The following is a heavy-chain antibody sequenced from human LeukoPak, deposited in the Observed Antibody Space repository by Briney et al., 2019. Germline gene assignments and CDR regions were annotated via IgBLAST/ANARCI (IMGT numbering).Heavy chain of an antibody. J-gene: IGHJ6*03. Sequence: GASVKVSCKASGYTFTSYGISWVRQAPGQGLEWMGWISAYNGNTNYAQKLQGRVTITRNTSISTAYMELSSLRSEDTAVYYCARDAKAAAGTGPSYYYYTDVWGKGTTVTISS. CDR1: GYTFTSYG. D-gene: IGHD6-13*01. CDR2: ISAYNGNT. V-gene: IGHV1-18*01. CDR3: ARDAKAAAGTGPSYYYYTDV.